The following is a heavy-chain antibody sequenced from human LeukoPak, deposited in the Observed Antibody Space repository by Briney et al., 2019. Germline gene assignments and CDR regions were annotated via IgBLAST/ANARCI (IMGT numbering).Heavy chain of an antibody. CDR3: VKDFDIYCSGGTCYSPEYFQH. Sequence: PGGSLRLSCAASGFTFSSYGMHWVRQAPGKGLEWVAVISYDGSNKYYADSVKGRFTISRDNSKNTLYLQMSSLRAEDTAVYYCVKDFDIYCSGGTCYSPEYFQHWGQGTLVTVSS. J-gene: IGHJ1*01. CDR1: GFTFSSYG. D-gene: IGHD2-15*01. CDR2: ISYDGSNK. V-gene: IGHV3-30*18.